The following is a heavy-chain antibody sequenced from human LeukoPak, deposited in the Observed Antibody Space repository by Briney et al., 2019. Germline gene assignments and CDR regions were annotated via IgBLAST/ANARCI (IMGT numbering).Heavy chain of an antibody. CDR2: IYPGDSDT. V-gene: IGHV5-51*01. D-gene: IGHD4-11*01. CDR1: GYSFTSYW. CDR3: ARRFGERLYSNNDAFDS. J-gene: IGHJ4*02. Sequence: GESLKISCKGSGYSFTSYWLGCVRQMPGKGLEWMGIIYPGDSDTSYSSSFQGQITITADKSISTAYLQWIRLKASDAATYYCARRFGERLYSNNDAFDSWGQGTLVTVSS.